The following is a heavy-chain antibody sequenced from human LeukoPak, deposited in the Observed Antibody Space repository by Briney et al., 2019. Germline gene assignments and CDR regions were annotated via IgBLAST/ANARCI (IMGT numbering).Heavy chain of an antibody. V-gene: IGHV4-59*08. D-gene: IGHD1-26*01. CDR3: ARHTYSGSYLRPDP. Sequence: SETLSLTCTVSGGSISSYYWSWIRQPPGKGLEWIGYIYYSGSTNYNPSLKSRVTISVDTSKNQFSLKLSSVTAADTAVYYCARHTYSGSYLRPDPWGQGTLVTVSS. CDR2: IYYSGST. CDR1: GGSISSYY. J-gene: IGHJ5*02.